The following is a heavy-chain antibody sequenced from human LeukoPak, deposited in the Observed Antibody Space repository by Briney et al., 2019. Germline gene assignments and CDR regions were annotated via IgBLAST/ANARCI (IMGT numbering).Heavy chain of an antibody. CDR1: GASVSGYY. Sequence: SETLSLTCAVYGASVSGYYWSWIRQPPGDGLEWIGAINPSGSTNYNPYLKSRVTISVDTSKNQFSLKLSYVTAADTAVYYCARGQWQWLGLLRDAFDIWGPGTMVTVSS. V-gene: IGHV4-34*01. D-gene: IGHD6-19*01. J-gene: IGHJ3*02. CDR3: ARGQWQWLGLLRDAFDI. CDR2: INPSGST.